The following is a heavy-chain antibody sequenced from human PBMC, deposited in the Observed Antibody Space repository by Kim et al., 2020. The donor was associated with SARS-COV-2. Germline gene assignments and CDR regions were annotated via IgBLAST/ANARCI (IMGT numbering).Heavy chain of an antibody. J-gene: IGHJ4*02. V-gene: IGHV1-2*02. Sequence: AQKFQGRVTMTRDTSISTAYMELSRLRSDDTAVYYCARQYYYDSSGYYYWGQGTLVTVSS. CDR3: ARQYYYDSSGYYY. D-gene: IGHD3-22*01.